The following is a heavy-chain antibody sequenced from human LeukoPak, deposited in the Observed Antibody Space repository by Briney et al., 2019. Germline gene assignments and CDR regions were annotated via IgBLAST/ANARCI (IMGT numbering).Heavy chain of an antibody. CDR2: ISWNSGSI. D-gene: IGHD3-22*01. CDR3: AKESSSGYYSDFDY. J-gene: IGHJ4*02. CDR1: GFTFDDYA. V-gene: IGHV3-9*01. Sequence: GRSLRLSCAASGFTFDDYAMHWVPHAPGKGLEWVLGISWNSGSIGYADSVKGRFTISRDNAKNSLYLQMNSLRAEDTALYYCAKESSSGYYSDFDYWGQGTLVTVSS.